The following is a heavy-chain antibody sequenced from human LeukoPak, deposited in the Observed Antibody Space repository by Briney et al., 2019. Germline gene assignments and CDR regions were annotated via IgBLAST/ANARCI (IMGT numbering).Heavy chain of an antibody. J-gene: IGHJ1*01. V-gene: IGHV3-30*02. D-gene: IGHD6-6*01. Sequence: PGGSLRLSCAASGFTFSSYGMHWVRQAPGKGLEWVAVIWYGGSNKYYADSVKGRFTISRDNSKNTLYLQMNSLRAEDTAVYYCAKEGGIPYSSSSGEYFQHWGQGTLVTVSS. CDR1: GFTFSSYG. CDR3: AKEGGIPYSSSSGEYFQH. CDR2: IWYGGSNK.